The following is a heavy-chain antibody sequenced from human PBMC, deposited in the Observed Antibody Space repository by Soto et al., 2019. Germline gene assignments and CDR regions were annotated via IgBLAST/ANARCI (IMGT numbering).Heavy chain of an antibody. J-gene: IGHJ6*02. CDR3: AKADSGNYYSYYYYGMDV. D-gene: IGHD1-26*01. CDR2: ISGSGGST. Sequence: GGSLRLSXAASGFTFSSYAMSWVRQAPGKGLEWVSVISGSGGSTYYPDSVKGRFTISRDNSKNTLYLQMNSLRAEDTAVYYCAKADSGNYYSYYYYGMDVWGQGTTVTVSS. V-gene: IGHV3-23*01. CDR1: GFTFSSYA.